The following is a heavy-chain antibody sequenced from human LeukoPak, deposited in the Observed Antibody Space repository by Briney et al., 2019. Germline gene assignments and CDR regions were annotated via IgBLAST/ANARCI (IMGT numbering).Heavy chain of an antibody. CDR1: GDSISSSSDY. J-gene: IGHJ4*02. Sequence: ASGTLSLTCTVSGDSISSSSDYWGWIRQPPGKGLEWIGNIYYSGSTYYNPSLKSRVTISVDTSRNQFSLKFSSVTAADTAVYYCARSSSWYTVDYWGQGTLVTVSS. D-gene: IGHD6-13*01. CDR2: IYYSGST. V-gene: IGHV4-39*01. CDR3: ARSSSWYTVDY.